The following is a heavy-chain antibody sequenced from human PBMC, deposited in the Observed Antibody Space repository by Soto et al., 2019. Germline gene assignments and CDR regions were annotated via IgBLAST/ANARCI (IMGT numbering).Heavy chain of an antibody. CDR2: ISAYNGNT. Sequence: ASVKVSCKASGYTFTSYGISWVRQAPGQGLEWMGWISAYNGNTNYAQKLQGRVTMTTDTSPSTAYMELRSLRSDDTAVYYCARLSTEITGTPYYYYGMDVWGQGTTVTVSS. CDR1: GYTFTSYG. V-gene: IGHV1-18*01. CDR3: ARLSTEITGTPYYYYGMDV. D-gene: IGHD1-20*01. J-gene: IGHJ6*02.